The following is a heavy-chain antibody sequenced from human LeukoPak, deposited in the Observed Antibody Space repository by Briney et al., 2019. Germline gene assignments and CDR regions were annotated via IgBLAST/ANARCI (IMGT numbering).Heavy chain of an antibody. V-gene: IGHV1-8*03. CDR1: GYTFTSYD. CDR2: MNPSSGNT. J-gene: IGHJ3*02. D-gene: IGHD3-3*01. CDR3: ARPSYDFWSGYYHDAFDI. Sequence: ASVKVSCKASGYTFTSYDINWVRQATGQGLEWMGWMNPSSGNTGYAQKFQGRVTITRNTSISTAYMELSSLRSEDTAVYYCARPSYDFWSGYYHDAFDIWGQGTMVTVSS.